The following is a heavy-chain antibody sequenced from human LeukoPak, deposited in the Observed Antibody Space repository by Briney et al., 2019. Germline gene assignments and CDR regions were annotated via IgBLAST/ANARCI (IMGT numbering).Heavy chain of an antibody. Sequence: PSETLSLTCTVSGGSISNYYWSWIRQPPGKGLEWIAYIDYRGRTTYNPSLKSRVTISVDTSRNQFSLKLSSVTAADTAVYYCARFTAADSSGFYYYYYGMDVWGQGTTVTVSS. CDR3: ARFTAADSSGFYYYYYGMDV. J-gene: IGHJ6*02. V-gene: IGHV4-59*01. CDR1: GGSISNYY. CDR2: IDYRGRT. D-gene: IGHD3-22*01.